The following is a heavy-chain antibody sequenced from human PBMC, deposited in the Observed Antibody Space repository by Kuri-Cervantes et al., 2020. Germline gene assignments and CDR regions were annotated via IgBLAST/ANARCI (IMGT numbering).Heavy chain of an antibody. CDR1: GYTFTSYG. CDR3: ARDDMVTPQAAAFDI. V-gene: IGHV1-18*03. Sequence: ASVKVSCKASGYTFTSYGISWVRQAPGQGLEWMGWISAYNGNTNYAQKLQGRVTITRDTSASTAYMELSSLRSEDMAVYYCARDDMVTPQAAAFDIWGQGTMVTVSS. D-gene: IGHD5-18*01. CDR2: ISAYNGNT. J-gene: IGHJ3*02.